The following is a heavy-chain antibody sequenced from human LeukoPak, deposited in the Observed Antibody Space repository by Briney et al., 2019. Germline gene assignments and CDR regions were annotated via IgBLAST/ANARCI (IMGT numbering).Heavy chain of an antibody. Sequence: GGSLRLSCAASGFTFDDYAMHWVRQAPGKGLEWVSGISWNSGSIGYADSVKGRFTISRDNAKNSLYLQMNSLRAEDMALYYCAKDRVAGTGSWAFDIWGQGTMVTVSS. CDR1: GFTFDDYA. CDR2: ISWNSGSI. J-gene: IGHJ3*02. CDR3: AKDRVAGTGSWAFDI. D-gene: IGHD6-19*01. V-gene: IGHV3-9*03.